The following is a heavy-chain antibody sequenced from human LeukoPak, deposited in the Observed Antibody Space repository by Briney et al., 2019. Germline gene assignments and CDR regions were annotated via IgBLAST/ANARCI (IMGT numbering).Heavy chain of an antibody. D-gene: IGHD5-18*01. V-gene: IGHV3-30*18. Sequence: PGGSLRLSCAASGFTFSSYGMHWVRQAPGKGLEWVAVISYDGSNKYYADSVKGRFTISRDNSKNTLYLQMNSLRAENTAVYYCAKETRLRYSYGYYEFDYWGQGTLVTVSS. CDR3: AKETRLRYSYGYYEFDY. J-gene: IGHJ4*02. CDR1: GFTFSSYG. CDR2: ISYDGSNK.